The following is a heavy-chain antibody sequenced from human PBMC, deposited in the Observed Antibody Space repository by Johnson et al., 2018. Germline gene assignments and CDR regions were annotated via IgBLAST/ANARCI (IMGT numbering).Heavy chain of an antibody. CDR3: ARSDSWGAYLEGRVNAFVI. CDR1: GFTFNYHW. V-gene: IGHV3-74*01. J-gene: IGHJ3*02. CDR2: INSDGSST. Sequence: VQLQESGGGLVQPGGSLRLSCEASGFTFNYHWMHWVRQAPGKGLVWVSRINSDGSSTTYADSVKGRFTISRDNARSRVYLQMNSLRAEDRAVYYCARSDSWGAYLEGRVNAFVIWGQGTMVTVSS. D-gene: IGHD3-16*02.